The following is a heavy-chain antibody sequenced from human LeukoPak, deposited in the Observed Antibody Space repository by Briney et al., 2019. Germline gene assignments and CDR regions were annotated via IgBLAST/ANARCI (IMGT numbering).Heavy chain of an antibody. CDR1: GYTFTSYD. J-gene: IGHJ4*02. Sequence: ASVKVSCKASGYTFTSYDINWVRQATGQGLEWMGWMNPNSGNTGYAQKFQGRVTMTRNTSISTAYMELSSLRSEDTAVYYCARDPFCSSTSCHRAAGWGRGTLVAVSS. D-gene: IGHD2-2*01. CDR3: ARDPFCSSTSCHRAAG. CDR2: MNPNSGNT. V-gene: IGHV1-8*01.